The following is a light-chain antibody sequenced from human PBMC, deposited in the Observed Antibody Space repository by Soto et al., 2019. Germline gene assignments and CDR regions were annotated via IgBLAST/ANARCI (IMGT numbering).Light chain of an antibody. Sequence: EIVMTQSPATLSVSPGERATLSCRASQSVSSNLAWYQQKPGQAPRLLIYDASNRATGIPARFSGSGSGTDFTLTISSLEPEDFAVYYCQQRSNAFTFGPGTKVDIK. CDR3: QQRSNAFT. CDR1: QSVSSN. V-gene: IGKV3-11*01. CDR2: DAS. J-gene: IGKJ3*01.